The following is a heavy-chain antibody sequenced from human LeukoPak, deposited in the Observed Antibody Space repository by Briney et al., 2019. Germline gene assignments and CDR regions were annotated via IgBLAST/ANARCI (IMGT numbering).Heavy chain of an antibody. CDR2: VYYGGNT. V-gene: IGHV4-39*07. CDR1: GGSISNNNYY. J-gene: IGHJ4*02. CDR3: ARTALYFDY. D-gene: IGHD2-21*02. Sequence: PSETLSLTCTVSGGSISNNNYYWGWIRQSPGKGLEWIGTVYYGGNTYYNPSLKSRVTISVDTSKNQFSLKLSSVTAADTAVYYCARTALYFDYWGQGTLVTVSS.